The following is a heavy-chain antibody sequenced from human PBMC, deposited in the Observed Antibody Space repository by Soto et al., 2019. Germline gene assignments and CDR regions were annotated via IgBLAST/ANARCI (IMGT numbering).Heavy chain of an antibody. Sequence: SETLSLTCTVSGGSISSYYWSWIRQPPGKGLEWIGYIYYSGSTNYNPSLKSRVTISVDTSKNQFSLKLSSVTAADTAVYYCASSAVTPEFDDWGQGTLVTVSS. CDR2: IYYSGST. V-gene: IGHV4-59*08. J-gene: IGHJ4*02. CDR3: ASSAVTPEFDD. D-gene: IGHD4-17*01. CDR1: GGSISSYY.